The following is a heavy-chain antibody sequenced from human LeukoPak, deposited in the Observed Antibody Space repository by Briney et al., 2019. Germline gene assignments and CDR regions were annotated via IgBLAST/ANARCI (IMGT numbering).Heavy chain of an antibody. Sequence: PGGSLRLSCAASGFTFSSYGMSWVRQAPGKGLEWVSAISGSGGSTYYADSVKGRFTISRDNSKNTLYLQMNSLRAEDAAEYYCAKDDSSGYSDYWGQGTLVTVSS. J-gene: IGHJ4*02. CDR3: AKDDSSGYSDY. V-gene: IGHV3-23*01. D-gene: IGHD3-22*01. CDR2: ISGSGGST. CDR1: GFTFSSYG.